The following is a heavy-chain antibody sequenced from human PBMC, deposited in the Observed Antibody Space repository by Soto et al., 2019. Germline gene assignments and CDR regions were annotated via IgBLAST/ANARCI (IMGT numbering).Heavy chain of an antibody. Sequence: EVQLLESGGGLVQPGGSLRLSCAASGFTFSSYTMSWVRQGPGTGLEWVSGISSSGGSTVYAHSVKGRFTISRDMFKNPLYLQMNSLRAEDPAIYYCAKDGGDYWGQGTPVTVSS. V-gene: IGHV3-23*01. CDR3: AKDGGDY. D-gene: IGHD3-10*01. J-gene: IGHJ4*02. CDR2: ISSSGGST. CDR1: GFTFSSYT.